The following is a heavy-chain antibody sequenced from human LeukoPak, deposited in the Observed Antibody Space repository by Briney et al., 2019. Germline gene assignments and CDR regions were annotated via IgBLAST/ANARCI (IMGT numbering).Heavy chain of an antibody. D-gene: IGHD5-18*01. Sequence: SETLSLTCAVYGGSFSGYYWSWIRQPPGKGLEWIGYIYYSGSTNYNPSLKSRVTISVDTANNQFSLKLSSVTAADTAVYYCARGSRGYSYGWGQGTLVTVSS. J-gene: IGHJ4*02. V-gene: IGHV4-59*01. CDR3: ARGSRGYSYG. CDR1: GGSFSGYY. CDR2: IYYSGST.